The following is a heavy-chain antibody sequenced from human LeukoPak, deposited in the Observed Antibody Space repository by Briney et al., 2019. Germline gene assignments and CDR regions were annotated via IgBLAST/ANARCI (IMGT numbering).Heavy chain of an antibody. V-gene: IGHV3-11*01. D-gene: IGHD1-14*01. CDR1: GFTFSDYY. CDR3: ARIKGIWYKDY. CDR2: ISSGGSSI. J-gene: IGHJ4*02. Sequence: PGGSLRLSCAASGFTFSDYYMSWIRQAPGKGLEWVSYISSGGSSIYYADSVKGRFTISRDNAKNSLYLQMDSLRAEDTAVYYCARIKGIWYKDYWGQGTLVTVSP.